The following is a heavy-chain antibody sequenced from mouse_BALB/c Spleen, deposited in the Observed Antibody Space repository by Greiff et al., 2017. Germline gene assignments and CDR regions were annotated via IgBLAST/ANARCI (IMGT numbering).Heavy chain of an antibody. CDR3: NAWGGNYFPFDY. J-gene: IGHJ2*01. Sequence: DVQLQESGAELVRSGASVKLSCTASGFNIKDYYMHWVKQSPEQGLEWIGWIDPENGDTEYAPKFQGKATMTADTSSNTAYLQLSSLTSEDTAVYYCNAWGGNYFPFDYWGQGTTLTVSS. D-gene: IGHD2-1*01. V-gene: IGHV14-4*02. CDR2: IDPENGDT. CDR1: GFNIKDYY.